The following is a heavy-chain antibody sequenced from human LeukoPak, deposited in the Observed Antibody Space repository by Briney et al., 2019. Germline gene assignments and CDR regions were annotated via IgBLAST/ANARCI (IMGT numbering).Heavy chain of an antibody. CDR2: INPNSGGT. CDR3: TTHGEQQLATNDY. J-gene: IGHJ4*02. Sequence: GASVKVSCKASGYTFTGYYMHWVRQAPGQGLEWMGWINPNSGGTNYAQKFQGRVTMTRDTSISTAYMELSRLRSGDTAVYYCTTHGEQQLATNDYWGQGTLVTVSS. CDR1: GYTFTGYY. D-gene: IGHD6-13*01. V-gene: IGHV1-2*02.